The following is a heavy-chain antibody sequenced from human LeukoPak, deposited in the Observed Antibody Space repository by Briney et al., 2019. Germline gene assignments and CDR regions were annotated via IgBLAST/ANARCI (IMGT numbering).Heavy chain of an antibody. V-gene: IGHV4-39*01. Sequence: PSETLSLTCSVSGGSITSSDYYWGWIRQPPGKGLEWIGIIFYRGNTYHNPSLKSRVTMSVDTSKNQFSLNLRSVTAADTAVYYCARVPEWIQLWTREHYYMDVWGKGTTVTVSS. CDR2: IFYRGNT. CDR3: ARVPEWIQLWTREHYYMDV. CDR1: GGSITSSDYY. D-gene: IGHD5-18*01. J-gene: IGHJ6*03.